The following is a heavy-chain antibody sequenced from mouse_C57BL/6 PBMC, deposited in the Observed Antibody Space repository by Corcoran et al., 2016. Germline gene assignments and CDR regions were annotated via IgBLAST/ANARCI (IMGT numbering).Heavy chain of an antibody. CDR2: IFPGSGST. D-gene: IGHD2-2*01. CDR1: GYTFTDYY. V-gene: IGHV1-75*01. J-gene: IGHJ2*01. CDR3: ARVVTTGFDY. Sequence: QVQLQQSGPELVKPGASVKISCKASGYTFTDYYINWVKQRPGQGLEWIGWIFPGSGSTYYNEKFKGKATLTVDKSSSTAYMELRSLTSEDTAVYYCARVVTTGFDYWGQGTTLTVSS.